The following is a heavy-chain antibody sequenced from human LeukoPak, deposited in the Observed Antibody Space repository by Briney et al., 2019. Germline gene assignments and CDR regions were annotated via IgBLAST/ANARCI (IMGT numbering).Heavy chain of an antibody. CDR3: ARVSGYDWESFYDY. CDR1: GGSISSSSYY. CDR2: IYYSGST. Sequence: KASETLSLTCTVSGGSISSSSYYWGWIRQPPGKGLEWIGSIYYSGSTYYNPSLKSRVTISVDTSKNQSSLKLNSVTAADTAVYYCARVSGYDWESFYDYWGQGTLVTVSS. V-gene: IGHV4-39*07. J-gene: IGHJ4*02. D-gene: IGHD5-12*01.